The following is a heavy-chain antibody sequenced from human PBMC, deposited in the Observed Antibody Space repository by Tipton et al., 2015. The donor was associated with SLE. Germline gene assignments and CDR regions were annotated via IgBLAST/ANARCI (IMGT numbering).Heavy chain of an antibody. CDR2: IKQDGTET. V-gene: IGHV3-7*01. J-gene: IGHJ4*02. CDR1: GVTFSLFW. Sequence: SLRLSCEASGVTFSLFWMSWVRQAPGKGLEWVANIKQDGTETNYVDSVKGRFTISRDNAKNSVYLEMNSLRVEDTAVYFCATNLRGLGASKDWGQGALVTVSS. CDR3: ATNLRGLGASKD. D-gene: IGHD1-26*01.